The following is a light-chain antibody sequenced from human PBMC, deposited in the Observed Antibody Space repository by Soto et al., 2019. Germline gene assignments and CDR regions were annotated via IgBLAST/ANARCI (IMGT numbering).Light chain of an antibody. CDR1: QSVSNY. V-gene: IGKV3-11*01. Sequence: EIVLTQSPAILSLSPGEGAPLSCRASQSVSNYLAWYQQKPGQAPRLLIYDASKRATGIPARFSASGSGTDFTLTISSLEPEDFAIYYCQQRSSWPRTFGQGTKVDIK. J-gene: IGKJ1*01. CDR2: DAS. CDR3: QQRSSWPRT.